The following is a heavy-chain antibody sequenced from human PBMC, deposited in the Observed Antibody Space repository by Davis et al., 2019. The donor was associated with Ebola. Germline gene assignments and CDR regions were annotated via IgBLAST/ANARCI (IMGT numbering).Heavy chain of an antibody. CDR3: AREKNCTNALCSTGGWFDP. D-gene: IGHD2-8*01. Sequence: SVKVSCKASGGTFTSYAISWVRQAPGQGPEWMGRIISILGITNYAQKFQGRVTMTADKTTSTAYMELSSLRSEDAAMYYCAREKNCTNALCSTGGWFDPWGQGTLVSVSS. CDR2: IISILGIT. V-gene: IGHV1-69*04. J-gene: IGHJ5*02. CDR1: GGTFTSYA.